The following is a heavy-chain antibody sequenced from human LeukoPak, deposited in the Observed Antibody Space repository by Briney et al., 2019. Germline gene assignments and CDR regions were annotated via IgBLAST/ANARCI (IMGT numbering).Heavy chain of an antibody. CDR1: GGSINSGNYY. V-gene: IGHV4-61*02. D-gene: IGHD1-26*01. Sequence: SETLSLTCTVSGGSINSGNYYWTWIRQPAGKGLEWIGRFFATGSTSSSHNPSLSGRASISVDTSKNQFSLELNSVTAADSAVYFCARGIVSPRLYDYMDVWGKGTTVTVSS. CDR3: ARGIVSPRLYDYMDV. J-gene: IGHJ6*03. CDR2: FFATGST.